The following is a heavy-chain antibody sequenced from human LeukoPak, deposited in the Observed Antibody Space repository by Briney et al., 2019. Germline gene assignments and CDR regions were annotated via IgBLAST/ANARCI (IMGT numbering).Heavy chain of an antibody. Sequence: GRSLRLSCAASGFTFSSYGMNWVRQAPGKGLEWVAVIWYDGSSQYYADTVKGRFTISRDNSNNTLFLQMNSLRAEDTAVYYCARDDRGSYSTNAIDYWGQGTLVTVSP. V-gene: IGHV3-33*01. D-gene: IGHD1-26*01. CDR2: IWYDGSSQ. J-gene: IGHJ4*02. CDR3: ARDDRGSYSTNAIDY. CDR1: GFTFSSYG.